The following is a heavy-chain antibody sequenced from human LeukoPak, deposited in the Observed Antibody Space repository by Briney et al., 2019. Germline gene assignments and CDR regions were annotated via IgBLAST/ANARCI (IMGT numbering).Heavy chain of an antibody. D-gene: IGHD2-15*01. CDR2: ISSSGSTI. CDR1: GFTFSSYG. Sequence: SGGSLRLSCAASGFTFSSYGMHWVRQAPGKGLEWVSYISSSGSTIYYADSVKGRFTISRDNAKNSLYLQMNSLRAEDTAVYYCARDNGYCSGGSCYGNAFDIWGQGTMVTVSS. J-gene: IGHJ3*02. V-gene: IGHV3-48*04. CDR3: ARDNGYCSGGSCYGNAFDI.